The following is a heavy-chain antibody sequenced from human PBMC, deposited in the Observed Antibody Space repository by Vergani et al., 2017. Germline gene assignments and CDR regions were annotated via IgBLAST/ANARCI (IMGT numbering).Heavy chain of an antibody. J-gene: IGHJ3*02. D-gene: IGHD3-22*01. V-gene: IGHV3-30-3*01. Sequence: QVQLVESGGGVVQPGRSLRLSCAASGFTFSSYAMHWVRQAPGKGLEWVAVISYDGSNKYYADSVKGRFTISRDNSKNTLYLQMNSLRAEDTAVYYCASXSRGYYYDSSGAGDAFDIWGQGTMVTVSS. CDR3: ASXSRGYYYDSSGAGDAFDI. CDR2: ISYDGSNK. CDR1: GFTFSSYA.